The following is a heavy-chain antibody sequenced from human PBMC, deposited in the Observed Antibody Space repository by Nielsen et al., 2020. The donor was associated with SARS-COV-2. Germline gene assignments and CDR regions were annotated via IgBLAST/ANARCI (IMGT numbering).Heavy chain of an antibody. CDR3: AKPYGGYAY. J-gene: IGHJ4*02. CDR2: ISYDGSNK. CDR1: GFTFSSYG. V-gene: IGHV3-30*18. Sequence: GESLKISCAESGFTFSSYGMHWVRQAPGKGLEWVAVISYDGSNKYYADSVKGRFTISRDNSKNTLYLQMNSLRAEDTAVYYCAKPYGGYAYWGQGTLVTVSS. D-gene: IGHD5-12*01.